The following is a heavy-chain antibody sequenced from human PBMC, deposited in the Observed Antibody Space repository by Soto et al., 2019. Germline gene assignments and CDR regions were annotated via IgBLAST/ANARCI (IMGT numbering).Heavy chain of an antibody. CDR2: FDPEDGET. Sequence: ASVKVSCKVSGYTLTELSMPWVRQAPGKGLEWMGGFDPEDGETIYAQKFQGRVTMTEDTSTDTAYMELSSLRAEDTAVYFCAKTRGTTVPGGTRTFDFWGQGALVTVSS. D-gene: IGHD1-1*01. CDR1: GYTLTELS. V-gene: IGHV1-24*01. J-gene: IGHJ4*02. CDR3: AKTRGTTVPGGTRTFDF.